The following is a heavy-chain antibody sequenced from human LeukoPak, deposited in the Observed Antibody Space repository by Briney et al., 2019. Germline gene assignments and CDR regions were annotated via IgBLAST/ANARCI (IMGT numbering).Heavy chain of an antibody. CDR3: ARRRRYCSGGSCYYFDY. J-gene: IGHJ4*02. V-gene: IGHV4-34*01. D-gene: IGHD2-15*01. Sequence: SETLSLTCAVYGGSVSGYYWGWLRQPPGKGLEWIGEINHSGSTNYDPSLKSRVTISVDTSKNQFSLKLSSVTAADTAVYYCARRRRYCSGGSCYYFDYWGQGTLVTVSS. CDR2: INHSGST. CDR1: GGSVSGYY.